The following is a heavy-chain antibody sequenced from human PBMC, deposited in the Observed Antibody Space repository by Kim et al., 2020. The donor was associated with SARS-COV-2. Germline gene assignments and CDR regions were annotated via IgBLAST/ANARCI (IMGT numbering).Heavy chain of an antibody. CDR1: GFTFSSYW. CDR3: ARDNYGGTLDY. V-gene: IGHV3-74*01. CDR2: IITNGSGT. Sequence: GGSLRLSCAASGFTFSSYWMHWVRQAPGKGLMWVSRIITNGSGTTYADSVKGRFTISRDNAKNTLYLQMNRLRAEDTAVYYCARDNYGGTLDYWGQGTLVTVSS. D-gene: IGHD4-17*01. J-gene: IGHJ4*02.